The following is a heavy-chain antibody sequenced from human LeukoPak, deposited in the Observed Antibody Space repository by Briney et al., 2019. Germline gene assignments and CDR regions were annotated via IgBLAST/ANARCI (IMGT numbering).Heavy chain of an antibody. CDR2: INHSGST. V-gene: IGHV4-34*01. D-gene: IGHD3-10*01. CDR1: GGSFSGYY. CDR3: ARGPLVWFGESLRVDP. Sequence: SETLSLTCAVYGGSFSGYYWSWIRQPPGMGLEWIGEINHSGSTNYNPSLKSRVTISVDTSKNQFSLKLSSVTAADTAVYYCARGPLVWFGESLRVDPWGQGTLVTVSS. J-gene: IGHJ5*02.